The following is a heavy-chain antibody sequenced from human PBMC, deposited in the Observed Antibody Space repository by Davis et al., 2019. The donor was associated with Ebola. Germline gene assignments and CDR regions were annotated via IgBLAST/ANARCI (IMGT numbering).Heavy chain of an antibody. CDR3: ARDMRLEGAVDY. CDR2: ISSSRSNI. D-gene: IGHD1-26*01. CDR1: GFTFSNYG. Sequence: PGGSLRLSCAASGFTFSNYGMNWVRQAPGKGLEWVSFISSSRSNIYYADSVKGRFTISRDNAKNSLYLQMNSLRAEDTAVYYCARDMRLEGAVDYWGQGTLITVSS. V-gene: IGHV3-21*01. J-gene: IGHJ4*02.